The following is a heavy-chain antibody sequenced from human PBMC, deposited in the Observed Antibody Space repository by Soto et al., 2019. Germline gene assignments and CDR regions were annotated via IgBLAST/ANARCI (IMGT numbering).Heavy chain of an antibody. J-gene: IGHJ2*01. Sequence: QVQLQQWGAGPLRPLETLSLTCGVAGGSFSGYYWAWIRQPPGKGLEWIGEINDRGSINYNPSLKSQVSNPVGRSKNHYSLYLRSVTAADSAVYYCATGSHYIWAGPPWAWYSELWGRRTLATVSS. V-gene: IGHV4-34*01. CDR2: INDRGSI. D-gene: IGHD3-9*01. CDR3: ATGSHYIWAGPPWAWYSEL. CDR1: GGSFSGYY.